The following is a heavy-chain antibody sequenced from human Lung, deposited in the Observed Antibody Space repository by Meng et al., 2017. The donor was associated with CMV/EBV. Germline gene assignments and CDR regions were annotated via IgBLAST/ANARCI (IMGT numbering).Heavy chain of an antibody. CDR1: GFTFSSHW. J-gene: IGHJ4*02. V-gene: IGHV3-7*01. CDR2: IKADGSEK. CDR3: ACNSGDC. Sequence: GESXKISCAASGFTFSSHWMCWVRQAPGKGLEWVANIKADGSEKYYVDSVKGRFTVSRDNAKNSLNLQMNSLRAEDTAVYYCACNSGDCWGQGTLVTVSS. D-gene: IGHD3-10*01.